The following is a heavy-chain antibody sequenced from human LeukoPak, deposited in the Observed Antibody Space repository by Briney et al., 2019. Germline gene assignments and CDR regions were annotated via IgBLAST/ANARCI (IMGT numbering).Heavy chain of an antibody. CDR3: ARYHNGYDGY. CDR1: GGSFSGYY. Sequence: SETLSLTCAVYGGSFSGYYWSWIRQPPGKGLEWIGEINHSGSTYYNPSLKSRVTISVDTSKNQFSLKLSSVTAADTAVYYCARYHNGYDGYWGQGTLVTVSS. D-gene: IGHD5-12*01. J-gene: IGHJ4*02. CDR2: INHSGST. V-gene: IGHV4-34*01.